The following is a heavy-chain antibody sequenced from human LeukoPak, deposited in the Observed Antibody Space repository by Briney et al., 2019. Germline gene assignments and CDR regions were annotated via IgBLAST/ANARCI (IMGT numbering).Heavy chain of an antibody. D-gene: IGHD1-26*01. CDR2: IYSGGST. V-gene: IGHV3-66*01. Sequence: GGSLRLSCAASGFTFSSYSMNWVRQAPGKGLEWVSVIYSGGSTYYADSVKGRFTISRDNSKNTLYLQMNSLRAEDTAVYYCARDGLSSGSYYDGWFDPWGQGTLVTVSS. CDR3: ARDGLSSGSYYDGWFDP. J-gene: IGHJ5*02. CDR1: GFTFSSYS.